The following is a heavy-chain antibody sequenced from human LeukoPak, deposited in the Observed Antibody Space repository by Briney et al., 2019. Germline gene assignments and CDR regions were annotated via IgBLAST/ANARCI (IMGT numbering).Heavy chain of an antibody. J-gene: IGHJ6*03. Sequence: SVKVSCKASGGTFSSYAISWVRQAPGQGLEWMGGIIPILGTANYAQKFQGRVTITADESTSTAYMELSSLRSEDTAVYYCASGGYSSSSGYYYYMDVWGKGTTVTVSS. D-gene: IGHD6-6*01. V-gene: IGHV1-69*13. CDR3: ASGGYSSSSGYYYYMDV. CDR1: GGTFSSYA. CDR2: IIPILGTA.